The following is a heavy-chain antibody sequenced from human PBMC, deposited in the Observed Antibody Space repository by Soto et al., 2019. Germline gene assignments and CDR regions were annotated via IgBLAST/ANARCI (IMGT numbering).Heavy chain of an antibody. CDR3: ARAAAGHYGMDV. Sequence: HPGGSLRLSCAASGFTFSSYGIHWVRQAPGKGLEWVAVISYDGSNKYYADSVKGRFTISRDNSKNTLYLQMNSLRAEDTAVYYCARAAAGHYGMDVWGQGTTVTVSS. CDR2: ISYDGSNK. D-gene: IGHD6-13*01. V-gene: IGHV3-30*03. J-gene: IGHJ6*02. CDR1: GFTFSSYG.